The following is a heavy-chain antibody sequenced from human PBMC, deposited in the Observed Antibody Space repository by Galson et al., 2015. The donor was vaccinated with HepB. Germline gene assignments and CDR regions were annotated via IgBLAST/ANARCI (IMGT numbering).Heavy chain of an antibody. D-gene: IGHD1-1*01. CDR1: GFTFSRYG. J-gene: IGHJ4*02. CDR3: TGDRFETNPMDVVPGTIVK. V-gene: IGHV3-33*01. Sequence: SLRLSCAASGFTFSRYGMQWVRQAPGKGLEWVADIRYDGRNKYYADSVRGRFPISRDNSKTTLYLQMDSLRDEDTAVYYCTGDRFETNPMDVVPGTIVKWGQGTLVTVSS. CDR2: IRYDGRNK.